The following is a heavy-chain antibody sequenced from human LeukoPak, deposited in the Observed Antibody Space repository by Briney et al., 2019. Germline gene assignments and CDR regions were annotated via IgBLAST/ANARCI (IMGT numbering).Heavy chain of an antibody. Sequence: GGSLRLSCPASGFTFSSYAMSWVRQAPGKGLEWVSAISGSGGSTYYADSVKGRFTISRDNSKNTLYLQMNSLRAEDTAVYYCAKGAGGYFRHYYYYYYMDVWGKGTTVTVSS. D-gene: IGHD3-22*01. CDR1: GFTFSSYA. V-gene: IGHV3-23*01. CDR3: AKGAGGYFRHYYYYYYMDV. CDR2: ISGSGGST. J-gene: IGHJ6*03.